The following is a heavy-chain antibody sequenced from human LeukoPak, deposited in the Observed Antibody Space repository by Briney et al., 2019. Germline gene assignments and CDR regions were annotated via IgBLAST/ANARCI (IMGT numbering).Heavy chain of an antibody. CDR1: GGSFSGYY. Sequence: PSETLSLTCAVYGGSFSGYYWSWIRQPPGKGLEWIGEINHSGSTNYNPSLKGRVTISVDTSKNQFSLELSSVAAADTAVYYCAILLGRVSSDGDWFDPWGQGTLVTVSS. J-gene: IGHJ5*02. CDR2: INHSGST. CDR3: AILLGRVSSDGDWFDP. V-gene: IGHV4-34*01. D-gene: IGHD6-25*01.